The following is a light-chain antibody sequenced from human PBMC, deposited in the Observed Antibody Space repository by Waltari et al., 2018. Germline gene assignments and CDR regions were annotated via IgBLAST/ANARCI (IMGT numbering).Light chain of an antibody. V-gene: IGLV1-44*01. CDR3: AAWDDSLLGV. J-gene: IGLJ3*02. CDR1: SSNIGSHI. Sequence: QSVLTQPPSASGTPGQRVTIPCSGSSSNIGSHIVNWYQQLPGTAPKLLIYSNDQRPSGVPDRFSGSKSGTSAYLAISGLHSEDEAEYYCAAWDDSLLGVFGGGTKLTVL. CDR2: SND.